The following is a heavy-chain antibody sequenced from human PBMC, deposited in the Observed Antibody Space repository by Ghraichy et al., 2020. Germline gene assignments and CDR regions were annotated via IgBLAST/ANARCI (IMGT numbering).Heavy chain of an antibody. CDR2: IYNTENT. J-gene: IGHJ5*02. V-gene: IGHV4-39*01. D-gene: IGHD6-13*01. Sequence: SETLSLTCTVSGGSISSSTYFWAWIRQPPGKGLEWIGSIYNTENTYYNPSLKSRVTISADTSKNQFSLKLSSVTAADTAVYYCARPYSSSRNWFDPWGTGILVTVSS. CDR3: ARPYSSSRNWFDP. CDR1: GGSISSSTYF.